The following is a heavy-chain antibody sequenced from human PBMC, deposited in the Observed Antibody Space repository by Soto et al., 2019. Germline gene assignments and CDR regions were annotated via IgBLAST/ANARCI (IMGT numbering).Heavy chain of an antibody. CDR1: GFTVSSNY. CDR2: IYSGGST. V-gene: IGHV3-53*01. CDR3: ARGKWFGELWTLDY. J-gene: IGHJ4*02. D-gene: IGHD3-10*01. Sequence: GGSLRLSCAASGFTVSSNYMSWVRQAPGKGLEWVSVIYSGGSTYYADSVKGRFTISRDNSKNTLYLQMNSLRAEDTAVYYCARGKWFGELWTLDYWGQGTLVPLSS.